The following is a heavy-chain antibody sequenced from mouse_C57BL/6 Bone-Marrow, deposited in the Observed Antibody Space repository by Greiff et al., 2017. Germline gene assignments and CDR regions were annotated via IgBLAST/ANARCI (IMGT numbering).Heavy chain of an antibody. J-gene: IGHJ4*01. V-gene: IGHV5-17*01. CDR3: ARNFPLYYSYAMDY. Sequence: EVMLVESGGGLVKPGGSLKLSCAASGFTFSDYGMHWVRQAPEKGLEWVAYISSGSSTIYYADTVKGRFTISRDNAKNTLFLQMTSLRSEDTAMYYCARNFPLYYSYAMDYWGQGTSVTGSS. D-gene: IGHD1-1*01. CDR2: ISSGSSTI. CDR1: GFTFSDYG.